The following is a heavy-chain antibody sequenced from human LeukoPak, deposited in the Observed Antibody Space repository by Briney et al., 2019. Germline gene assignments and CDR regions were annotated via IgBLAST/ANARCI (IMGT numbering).Heavy chain of an antibody. Sequence: PGGSLRLSCAASGFTFSSYGMHWVRQAPGKGLEWVAFISYDGSNRYYADSVKGRFTISRDNSKNTLYLRMNSLRAEDTAVYYCAKETRGSYSDYWGQGTLVTVSS. CDR2: ISYDGSNR. CDR3: AKETRGSYSDY. J-gene: IGHJ4*02. CDR1: GFTFSSYG. V-gene: IGHV3-30*02. D-gene: IGHD5-12*01.